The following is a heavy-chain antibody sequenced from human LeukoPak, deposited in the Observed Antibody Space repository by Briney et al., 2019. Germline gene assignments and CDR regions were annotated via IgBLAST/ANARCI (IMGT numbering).Heavy chain of an antibody. CDR3: ARVSPREIVGATYYYYYGMDV. CDR2: ISSSSSYI. Sequence: GGSLRLSCAASGFTFSSYSMNWVRQAPGKGLGGVSSISSSSSYIYSADSVKGRFTISRDNAKNSLYLQMNSLRAEDTAVYYCARVSPREIVGATYYYYYGMDVWGQGTTVTVSS. V-gene: IGHV3-21*01. J-gene: IGHJ6*02. D-gene: IGHD1-26*01. CDR1: GFTFSSYS.